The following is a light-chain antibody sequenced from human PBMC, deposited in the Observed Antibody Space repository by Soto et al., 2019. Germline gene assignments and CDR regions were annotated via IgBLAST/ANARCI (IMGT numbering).Light chain of an antibody. V-gene: IGKV1-27*01. Sequence: DIQMTQSPSSLSASVGDRVTITCRASQGISNYLVWYQQKPGKVPKLLSYAASTLQSGVPSRFSGSGSGTDFTLTISRLQPEDVATYYCQKYNSAPLTFGGGTKVEIK. J-gene: IGKJ4*01. CDR3: QKYNSAPLT. CDR1: QGISNY. CDR2: AAS.